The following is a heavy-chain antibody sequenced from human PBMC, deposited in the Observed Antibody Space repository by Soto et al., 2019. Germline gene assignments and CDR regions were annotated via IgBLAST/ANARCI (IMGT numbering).Heavy chain of an antibody. Sequence: EVQLLESGGGLVQPWGSLRLSCAASGFTFSSYAMSWFRQAPGKGLDWVSAISGSGGSTYYADSVKGRFTISRDNSKNTLYLQMNSLRAEVTAVYYCARDYYDSSGYFDRYDAFDIWGQGTMVTVSS. J-gene: IGHJ3*02. D-gene: IGHD3-22*01. CDR1: GFTFSSYA. CDR3: ARDYYDSSGYFDRYDAFDI. CDR2: ISGSGGST. V-gene: IGHV3-23*01.